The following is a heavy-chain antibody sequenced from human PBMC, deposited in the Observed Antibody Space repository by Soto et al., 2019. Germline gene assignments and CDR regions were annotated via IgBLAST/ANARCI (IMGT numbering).Heavy chain of an antibody. CDR3: ASDLGPEGWQLVFMYYFDY. CDR2: ISYDGSNK. D-gene: IGHD6-6*01. CDR1: GLTFSSFA. V-gene: IGHV3-30-3*01. J-gene: IGHJ4*02. Sequence: PCCSMKLCRVARGLTFSSFAMHWVRQAPGKGLEWVAVISYDGSNKYYADSVKGRFTISRDNSKDTLYLLMNSLRPEDTAVYYCASDLGPEGWQLVFMYYFDYWGQGTLVTVSS.